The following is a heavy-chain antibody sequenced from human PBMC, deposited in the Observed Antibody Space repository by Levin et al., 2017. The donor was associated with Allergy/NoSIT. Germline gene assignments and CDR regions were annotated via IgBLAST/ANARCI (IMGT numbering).Heavy chain of an antibody. V-gene: IGHV3-74*01. CDR3: ARDGGIAAGGGPFDY. D-gene: IGHD6-13*01. CDR1: GFTFSSYW. J-gene: IGHJ4*02. CDR2: INSDGSST. Sequence: GESLKISCAASGFTFSSYWMHWVRQAPGKGLVWVSRINSDGSSTSYADSVKGRFTISRDNAKNTLYLQMNSLRAEDTAVYYCARDGGIAAGGGPFDYWGQGTLVTVSS.